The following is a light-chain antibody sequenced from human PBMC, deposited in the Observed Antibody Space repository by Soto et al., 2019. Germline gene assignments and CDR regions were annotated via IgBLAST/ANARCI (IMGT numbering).Light chain of an antibody. J-gene: IGLJ1*01. CDR1: STDLRNGYDS. V-gene: IGLV2-14*01. CDR2: GVT. CDR3: SSDTVGVAPNV. Sequence: QPLPTRPAPVPPSPGQSITISCPPHSTDLRNGYDSVSWYQQHPGKAPKPTTYGVTNRASGVSSGLVGSKSGNTASLTISGLQAEGEADYSCSSDTVGVAPNVFGAGTKVTVL.